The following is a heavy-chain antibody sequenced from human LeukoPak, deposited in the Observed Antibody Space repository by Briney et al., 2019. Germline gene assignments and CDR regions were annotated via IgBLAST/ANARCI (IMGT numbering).Heavy chain of an antibody. CDR2: INHSGST. V-gene: IGHV4-34*01. CDR1: GGSFSGYY. Sequence: SETLSLTCAVYGGSFSGYYWSWIRQPPGKGLEWIGEINHSGSTNYNPSLKSRVTISVDTSKNQFSLKLSSVTAADTAVYYCARDRVYYSGSGSYYYYWGQGTLVTVAS. CDR3: ARDRVYYSGSGSYYYY. J-gene: IGHJ4*02. D-gene: IGHD3-10*01.